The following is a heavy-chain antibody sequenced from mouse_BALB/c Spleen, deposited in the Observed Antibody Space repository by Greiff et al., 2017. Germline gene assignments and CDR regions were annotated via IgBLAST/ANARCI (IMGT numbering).Heavy chain of an antibody. J-gene: IGHJ4*01. V-gene: IGHV5-17*02. CDR2: ISSGSSTI. D-gene: IGHD1-2*01. Sequence: EVQVVESGGGLVQPGGSRKLSCAASGFTFSSFGMHWVRQAPEKGLEWVAYISSGSSTIYYADTVKGRFTISRDNPKNTLFLQMTSLRSEDMAMYYCARDYGYGYAMDYWGQGTSVTVSS. CDR3: ARDYGYGYAMDY. CDR1: GFTFSSFG.